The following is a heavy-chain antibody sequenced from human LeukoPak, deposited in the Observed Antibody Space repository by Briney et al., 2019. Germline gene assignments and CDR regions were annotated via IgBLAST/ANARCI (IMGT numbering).Heavy chain of an antibody. CDR2: INPNSGGT. V-gene: IGHV1-2*02. D-gene: IGHD5-24*01. CDR1: GYTFTGYY. Sequence: GASVKVSCKASGYTFTGYYMHWARQAPEQGLEWMGWINPNSGGTNYAQKFQGRVTMTRDTSISTAYMELSRLRSDDTAVYYCARMFREMATIPPFDYWGQGTLVTVSS. CDR3: ARMFREMATIPPFDY. J-gene: IGHJ4*02.